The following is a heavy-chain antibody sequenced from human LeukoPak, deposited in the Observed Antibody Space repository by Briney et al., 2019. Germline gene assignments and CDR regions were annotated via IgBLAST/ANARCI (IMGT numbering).Heavy chain of an antibody. V-gene: IGHV3-74*01. CDR1: GFTFTGNS. CDR3: VRETGTTGYYMDV. Sequence: GGSLRLSCAASGFTFTGNSMHWVRQGPGKGLVWVARIHRDGGMTRYADSVEGRFTISRDNAKNTLYLQMNSLRAEDTAIYYCVRETGTTGYYMDVWGKGTTVTVSS. D-gene: IGHD1-7*01. J-gene: IGHJ6*03. CDR2: IHRDGGMT.